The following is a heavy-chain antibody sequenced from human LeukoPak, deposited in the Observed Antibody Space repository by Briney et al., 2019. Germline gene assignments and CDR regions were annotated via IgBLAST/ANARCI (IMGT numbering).Heavy chain of an antibody. CDR3: ARERDGYRSGAFDI. D-gene: IGHD5-24*01. J-gene: IGHJ3*02. CDR1: GFTFSSYS. V-gene: IGHV3-21*01. CDR2: ISSSSSYI. Sequence: GGSLRLPCAASGFTFSSYSMNWVRQAPGKGLEWVSSISSSSSYIYYADSVKGRFTISRDNAKNSLYLQMNSLRAEDTAVYYCARERDGYRSGAFDIWGQGTMVTVSS.